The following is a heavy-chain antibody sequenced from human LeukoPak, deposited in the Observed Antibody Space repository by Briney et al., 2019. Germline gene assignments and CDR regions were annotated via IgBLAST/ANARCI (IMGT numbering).Heavy chain of an antibody. V-gene: IGHV3-9*03. CDR2: ISWNGGNI. D-gene: IGHD6-19*01. CDR1: GFTFDDYA. CDR3: AIGGIAVAGTWFDP. Sequence: GRSLRLSCAASGFTFDDYAMHWVRQAPGKGLEWVSGISWNGGNIGYADSVKGRFIISRDNARNSLYLQMNSLRAEDMALYYCAIGGIAVAGTWFDPWGQGTLVTVSS. J-gene: IGHJ5*02.